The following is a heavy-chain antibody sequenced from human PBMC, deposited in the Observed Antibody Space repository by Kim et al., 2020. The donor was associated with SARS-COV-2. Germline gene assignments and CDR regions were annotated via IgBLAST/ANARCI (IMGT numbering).Heavy chain of an antibody. CDR1: GGTFSSYA. D-gene: IGHD2-15*01. CDR3: ARVAGYCSGGSCYGEYFDY. Sequence: SVKVSCKASGGTFSSYAISWVRQAPGQGLEWMGRIIPILGIANYAQKFQGRVTITADKSTSTAYMELSSLRSEDTAVYYCARVAGYCSGGSCYGEYFDYWGQGTLVTVSS. J-gene: IGHJ4*02. CDR2: IIPILGIA. V-gene: IGHV1-69*04.